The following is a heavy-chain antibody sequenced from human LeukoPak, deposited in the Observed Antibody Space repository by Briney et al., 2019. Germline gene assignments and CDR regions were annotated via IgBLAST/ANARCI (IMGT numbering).Heavy chain of an antibody. J-gene: IGHJ4*02. CDR3: AKGPNYFDS. CDR1: GFSFSNYW. Sequence: GGSLRLSCAASGFSFSNYWMHWVRQAPGKGLVWVTRMNSDGSATYYADSVQGRFTISRDNAKNTLYLQINSLRAEDTAMYFCAKGPNYFDSWGQGTLVTVSS. CDR2: MNSDGSAT. V-gene: IGHV3-74*01.